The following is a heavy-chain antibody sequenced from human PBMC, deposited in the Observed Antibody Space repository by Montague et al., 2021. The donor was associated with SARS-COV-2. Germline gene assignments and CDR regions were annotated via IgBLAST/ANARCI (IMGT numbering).Heavy chain of an antibody. CDR2: IYYSGST. J-gene: IGHJ5*02. D-gene: IGHD3-3*01. CDR1: GGSISSSSYY. V-gene: IGHV4-61*01. CDR3: ARVSRITIFGVVGWFDP. Sequence: SETLSLTCTVSGGSISSSSYYWSWIRQPPGKGLEWIGYIYYSGSTNYNPSLKSRVTISVDTSKNQFSLKLSSVTAADTAVYYCARVSRITIFGVVGWFDPWGQGTLVTVSS.